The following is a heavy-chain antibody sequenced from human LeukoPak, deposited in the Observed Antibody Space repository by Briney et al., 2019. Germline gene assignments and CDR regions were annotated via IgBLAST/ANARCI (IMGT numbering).Heavy chain of an antibody. Sequence: GGSLRLSCAASGFSFSSYRMNWVRQAPGKGLEWVSSVSNSGDYIHYADSVKGRFTISRDNSKNSLYLQMNSLRAEDTALYYCARDLPYYYYMDVWGKGTTVTVSS. CDR2: VSNSGDYI. CDR3: ARDLPYYYYMDV. J-gene: IGHJ6*03. V-gene: IGHV3-21*06. CDR1: GFSFSSYR.